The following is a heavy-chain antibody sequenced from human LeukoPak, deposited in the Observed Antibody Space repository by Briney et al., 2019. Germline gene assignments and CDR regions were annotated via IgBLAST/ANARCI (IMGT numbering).Heavy chain of an antibody. J-gene: IGHJ6*02. D-gene: IGHD2/OR15-2a*01. Sequence: GGSLRLSCAASGFTFDDYAMHWVGQAPGKGLEWVSLISGDGGSTYYADSVKGRFTISRDNSKNSLYLQMNSLRTEDTDLYYCAKVSGNSLLNYYYYYGMDVWGQGTTVTVSS. V-gene: IGHV3-43*02. CDR3: AKVSGNSLLNYYYYYGMDV. CDR2: ISGDGGST. CDR1: GFTFDDYA.